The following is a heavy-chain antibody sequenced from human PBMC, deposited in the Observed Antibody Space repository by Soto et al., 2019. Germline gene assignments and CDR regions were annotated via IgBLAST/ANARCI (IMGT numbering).Heavy chain of an antibody. CDR3: SRDDSDWFFN. Sequence: GFTFTSSAVQWVRQARGQRLEWIGWIVVGSGNTNYAQKFQERVTITRDMSTSTAYMELNSLESEDTAVYYCSRDDSDWFFNWGRGTLVTVSS. CDR1: GFTFTSSA. V-gene: IGHV1-58*01. J-gene: IGHJ4*02. CDR2: IVVGSGNT. D-gene: IGHD3-9*01.